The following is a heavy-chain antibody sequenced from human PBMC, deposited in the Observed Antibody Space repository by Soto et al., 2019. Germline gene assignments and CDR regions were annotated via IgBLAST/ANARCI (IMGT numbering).Heavy chain of an antibody. Sequence: PSETLSLTCAVYGGSFSGYYWSWIRQPPGRGLEWIGEINHSGSTNYNPSLKSRVTISVDTSKNQFSLKLSSVTAADTAVYYCARSRGYCSSTSCQKRYYYYYGMDVWGQGTTVTVSS. V-gene: IGHV4-34*01. J-gene: IGHJ6*02. CDR3: ARSRGYCSSTSCQKRYYYYYGMDV. CDR1: GGSFSGYY. D-gene: IGHD2-2*01. CDR2: INHSGST.